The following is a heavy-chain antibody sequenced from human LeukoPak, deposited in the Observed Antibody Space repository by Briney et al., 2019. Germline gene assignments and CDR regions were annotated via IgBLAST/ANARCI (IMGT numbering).Heavy chain of an antibody. J-gene: IGHJ4*02. Sequence: PSETLSLTCTVSGGSISSSSYYWGWIRQPPGKGLEWIGSIYYSGSTYCKPSLESRVTIFVDTSKNQFSLKLSSVTAADTAVYYCARGDSGWYLGLGFDYWGQGTLVTVSS. CDR3: ARGDSGWYLGLGFDY. V-gene: IGHV4-39*01. CDR2: IYYSGST. CDR1: GGSISSSSYY. D-gene: IGHD6-19*01.